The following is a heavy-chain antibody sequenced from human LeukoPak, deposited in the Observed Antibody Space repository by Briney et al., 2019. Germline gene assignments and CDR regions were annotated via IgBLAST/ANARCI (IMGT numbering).Heavy chain of an antibody. CDR1: GVSFSGYY. J-gene: IGHJ4*02. Sequence: TSETLSLTCAVYGVSFSGYYWSWIRQPPGKGLEWIGEINHSGSTNYNPSLKSRVTISVDTSKNQFSLKLSSVTAADSAVYYCARVIGSYFDYWGQGTLVTVSS. CDR2: INHSGST. CDR3: ARVIGSYFDY. V-gene: IGHV4-34*01. D-gene: IGHD1-26*01.